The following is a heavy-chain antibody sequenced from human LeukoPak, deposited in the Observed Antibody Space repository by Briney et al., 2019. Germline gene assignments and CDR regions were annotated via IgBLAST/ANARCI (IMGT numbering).Heavy chain of an antibody. J-gene: IGHJ2*01. D-gene: IGHD2/OR15-2a*01. CDR1: GFTFSSNW. V-gene: IGHV3-7*01. Sequence: GGSLRLSCAASGFTFSSNWMSWLRQAPGNGLEWVANIKQDGSEKYYVDSVKGRFTISRDNAKNSLYLQMNSLRAEDTAVYYCARVFYPFRWYFDLWGRGTLVTVSS. CDR2: IKQDGSEK. CDR3: ARVFYPFRWYFDL.